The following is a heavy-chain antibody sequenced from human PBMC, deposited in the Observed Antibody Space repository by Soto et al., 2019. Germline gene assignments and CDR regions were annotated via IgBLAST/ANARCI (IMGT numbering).Heavy chain of an antibody. V-gene: IGHV4-34*01. CDR2: MSHSGGT. J-gene: IGHJ3*02. D-gene: IGHD1-1*01. CDR1: GGFVSSGSYY. CDR3: ARAERGTATTVVDAFDI. Sequence: QVQLQQWGAGLLKPSETLSLTCAVYGGFVSSGSYYWSWIRQPPGKGLEWIGEMSHSGGTHFNPSPKTRVTPSVDTSKNQFSLKMSSVPAVDAALYYCARAERGTATTVVDAFDIWGPGTMVPVSS.